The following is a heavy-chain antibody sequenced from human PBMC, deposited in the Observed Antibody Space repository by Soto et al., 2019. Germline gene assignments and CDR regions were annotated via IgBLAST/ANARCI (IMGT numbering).Heavy chain of an antibody. D-gene: IGHD6-13*01. CDR2: INHSENT. J-gene: IGHJ4*02. CDR3: ARVPAYDITAAGTLDY. Sequence: QVQLQQWGAGLLKPSETLSLTCDVSGGSFTVYNWTWIRQPPGKGLEWIGEINHSENTNYNPSLKTRVTISIDTSMNLFSLKLTSVTAADTAVYYCARVPAYDITAAGTLDYWGQGTLVTVSS. V-gene: IGHV4-34*01. CDR1: GGSFTVYN.